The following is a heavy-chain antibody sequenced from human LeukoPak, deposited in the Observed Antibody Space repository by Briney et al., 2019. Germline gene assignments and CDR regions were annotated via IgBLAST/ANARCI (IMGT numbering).Heavy chain of an antibody. CDR1: GGSISSYY. CDR3: ARERAYYYDSSGYSFFDY. D-gene: IGHD3-22*01. Sequence: PSQTLSLTCTVSGGSISSYYWSWIRQPPGKGLEWIGYIYYSGSTNYNPSLKSRVTISVDTSKNQFSLKLSSVTAADTAVYYCARERAYYYDSSGYSFFDYWGQGTLVTVSS. J-gene: IGHJ4*02. CDR2: IYYSGST. V-gene: IGHV4-59*01.